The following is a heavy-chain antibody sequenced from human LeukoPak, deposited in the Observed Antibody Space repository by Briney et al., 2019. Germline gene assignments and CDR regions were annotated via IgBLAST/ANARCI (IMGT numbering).Heavy chain of an antibody. CDR3: ARDDDSRPARGTVGFDP. J-gene: IGHJ5*02. CDR1: GGTFSSYA. D-gene: IGHD3-22*01. Sequence: SVKVSCKASGGTFSSYAISWVRQAPGQGLEWMGGIIPIFGTANYAQKFQGRATITTDESTSTAYMELSSLRSEDTAVYYCARDDDSRPARGTVGFDPWGQGTLVTVSS. V-gene: IGHV1-69*05. CDR2: IIPIFGTA.